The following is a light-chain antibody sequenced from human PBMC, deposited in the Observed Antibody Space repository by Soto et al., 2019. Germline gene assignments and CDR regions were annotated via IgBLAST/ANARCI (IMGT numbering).Light chain of an antibody. Sequence: EIVLTQSPSTLSLSPGERPTLSCRASQSVSSYLAWYQQKPGQAPRLLIYDASNRATGIPARFSGSGSGTDFTLTISRLEPEDFAVYYCQQYGSPGTFGQGTKVDIK. CDR3: QQYGSPGT. J-gene: IGKJ1*01. CDR2: DAS. CDR1: QSVSSY. V-gene: IGKV3-11*01.